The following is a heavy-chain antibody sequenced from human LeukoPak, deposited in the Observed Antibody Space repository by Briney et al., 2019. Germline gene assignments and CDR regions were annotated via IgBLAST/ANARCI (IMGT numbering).Heavy chain of an antibody. Sequence: SETLSLTCTVSGGSISSYYWSWLRQPPGKGLEWIGYIYYSGSTNYNPSLKSRVPISVDTSKNQFSLKLSSVTAADTAVYYCARVEHSYGHHIDYWGQGTLVTVSS. D-gene: IGHD5-18*01. J-gene: IGHJ4*02. V-gene: IGHV4-59*01. CDR1: GGSISSYY. CDR3: ARVEHSYGHHIDY. CDR2: IYYSGST.